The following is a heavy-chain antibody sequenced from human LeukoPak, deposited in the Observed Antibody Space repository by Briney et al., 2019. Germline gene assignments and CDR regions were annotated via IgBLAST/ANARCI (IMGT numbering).Heavy chain of an antibody. CDR1: GGSISSYY. J-gene: IGHJ5*02. CDR3: AREGTAGTNLNWFDP. Sequence: SETLSLTCTVSGGSISSYYWSWIRQPPGKGLEWIGYISYSGSTNFNPSLKSRVTISVDTSKNLFSLKLSSVTAADTAVCYCAREGTAGTNLNWFDPWGQGTLVTVSS. V-gene: IGHV4-59*01. CDR2: ISYSGST. D-gene: IGHD1-1*01.